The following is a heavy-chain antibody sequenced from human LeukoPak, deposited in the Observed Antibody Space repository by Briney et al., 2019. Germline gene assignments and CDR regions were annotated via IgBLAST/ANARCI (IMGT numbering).Heavy chain of an antibody. CDR2: ISAYNGNT. CDR1: GYTFTSYG. D-gene: IGHD6-19*01. CDR3: AREVQAQYSSGDYYYMDV. V-gene: IGHV1-18*01. Sequence: ASVKVSCKASGYTFTSYGISWERQAPGQGLEWMGWISAYNGNTNYAQKLQGRVTMTTDTSTSTAYMELRSLRSDDTAVYYCAREVQAQYSSGDYYYMDVWGKGTTVTVSS. J-gene: IGHJ6*03.